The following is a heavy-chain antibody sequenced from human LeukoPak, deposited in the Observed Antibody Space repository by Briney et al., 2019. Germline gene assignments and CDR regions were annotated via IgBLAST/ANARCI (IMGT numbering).Heavy chain of an antibody. CDR2: ISAYNGNT. D-gene: IGHD5-24*01. V-gene: IGHV1-18*01. Sequence: ASVKVSCKASGYTFTSYGISWVRQAPGQGLEWMGWISAYNGNTDYAQKLQGRVTMTTDTSTSTTYMELRSLRSDDTAVYYCARAASRDGYNDYWGQGTLVTVSS. CDR1: GYTFTSYG. J-gene: IGHJ4*02. CDR3: ARAASRDGYNDY.